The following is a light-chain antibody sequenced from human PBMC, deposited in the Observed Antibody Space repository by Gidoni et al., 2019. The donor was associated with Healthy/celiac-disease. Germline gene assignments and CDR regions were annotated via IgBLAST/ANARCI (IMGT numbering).Light chain of an antibody. J-gene: IGKJ1*01. V-gene: IGKV1-5*03. CDR1: QSISSW. CDR2: KAS. Sequence: DIQMTQSPSTLSASVGDRVTITCRASQSISSWLAWYQQKPGKAPKLLIYKASSLESGVPSRFSGSGSGTEFILTISSLQPDDFATYYCQQYNSYPTFXXXTKVEIK. CDR3: QQYNSYPT.